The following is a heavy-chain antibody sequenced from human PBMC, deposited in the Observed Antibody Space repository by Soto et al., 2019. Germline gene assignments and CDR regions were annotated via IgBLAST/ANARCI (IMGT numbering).Heavy chain of an antibody. CDR1: GGSFSCYH. V-gene: IGHV4-34*01. J-gene: IGHJ4*02. CDR3: ARGYDTALAPIF. Sequence: SETLSLTCAVYGGSFSCYHWSWIRQTPGKGLEWIGEINHLTTTNYNPSLKSRVIISLDTPKNQFSLKLSSVTAADTAVYYCARGYDTALAPIFWGQGILVTVSS. CDR2: INHLTTT. D-gene: IGHD5-18*01.